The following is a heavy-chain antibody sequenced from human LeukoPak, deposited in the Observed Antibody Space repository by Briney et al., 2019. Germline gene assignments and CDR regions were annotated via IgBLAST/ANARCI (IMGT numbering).Heavy chain of an antibody. CDR1: GFTFSSYS. CDR2: ISTSGSTI. V-gene: IGHV3-48*01. Sequence: GGSLRLSCAASGFTFSSYSMNWVRQAPGKGLEWVSYISTSGSTIDYVDSVKGRFTISRDNAKNSLYLQMNNLRAEDTAVYYCSRLRGYSYGYADYWGQGTLVTVSS. CDR3: SRLRGYSYGYADY. D-gene: IGHD5-18*01. J-gene: IGHJ4*02.